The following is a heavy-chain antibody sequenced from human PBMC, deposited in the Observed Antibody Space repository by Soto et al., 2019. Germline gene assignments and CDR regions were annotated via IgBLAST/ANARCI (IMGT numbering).Heavy chain of an antibody. J-gene: IGHJ5*02. CDR2: ISDDGSIK. D-gene: IGHD6-13*01. Sequence: QVQLVESGGGVVQPGRSLRLSCAASGFTFGSNGMHWVRQAPDKGLEWVAVISDDGSIKYYADSVKGRFTVSRDNSKNTLYLQMNSLRAEDTAVYYCAKDRRQLLVVGNWFDPWGPGTLVTVSS. CDR3: AKDRRQLLVVGNWFDP. CDR1: GFTFGSNG. V-gene: IGHV3-30*18.